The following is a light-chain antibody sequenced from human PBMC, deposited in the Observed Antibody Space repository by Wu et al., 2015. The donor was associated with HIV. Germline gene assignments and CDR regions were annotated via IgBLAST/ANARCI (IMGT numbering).Light chain of an antibody. CDR1: QSINNC. Sequence: DIQMTQSPSSLSASVGDRVTITCRASQSINNCLNWYQQKPGEAPKLLIYAASSLQSGVPSRFNGSGSGTDFTLTISSLQPEDFATYYCQQSYSTLWTFGQGTKVEIK. CDR2: AAS. CDR3: QQSYSTLWT. V-gene: IGKV1-39*01. J-gene: IGKJ1*01.